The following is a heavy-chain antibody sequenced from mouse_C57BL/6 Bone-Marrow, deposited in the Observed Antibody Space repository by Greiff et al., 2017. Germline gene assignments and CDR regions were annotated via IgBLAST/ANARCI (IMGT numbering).Heavy chain of an antibody. Sequence: QVQLQQSGAGLVKPGASVTLSCKASGFTFTSYWMHWVRQRPGQGLEWIGMISTNSGSTNYTEKFKSKATLTVDKSYSTFYKQLSRLTSEDSALYCYARWRGYWGQGTTLTVSS. CDR2: ISTNSGST. CDR3: ARWRGY. V-gene: IGHV1-64*01. J-gene: IGHJ2*01. CDR1: GFTFTSYW.